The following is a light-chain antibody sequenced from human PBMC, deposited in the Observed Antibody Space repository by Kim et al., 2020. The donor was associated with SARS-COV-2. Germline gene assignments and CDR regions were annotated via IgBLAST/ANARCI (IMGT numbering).Light chain of an antibody. J-gene: IGLJ1*01. CDR2: GKN. Sequence: SSELTQDPAVSVALGQTVRITCQGDSLRSYYASWYQQKPGQAPVLVIYGKNNRPSGIPDRFSGSSSGNTAPLTITGAQAEDEADYYCNPRDSSGNRYVFG. V-gene: IGLV3-19*01. CDR3: NPRDSSGNRYV. CDR1: SLRSYY.